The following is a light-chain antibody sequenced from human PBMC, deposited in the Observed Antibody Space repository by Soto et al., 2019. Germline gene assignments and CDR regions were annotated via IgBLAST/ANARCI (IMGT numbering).Light chain of an antibody. Sequence: QSALTQPASVSGSPGQWITISCTGTTSDVGGYNYVSWYQQHPGKAPKLMIYDASNRPSGVSNRFSGSKSVNTASLTISGLQAEDEADYYCSSYTSSSTYVFGTGTKVTV. V-gene: IGLV2-14*01. CDR3: SSYTSSSTYV. CDR2: DAS. CDR1: TSDVGGYNY. J-gene: IGLJ1*01.